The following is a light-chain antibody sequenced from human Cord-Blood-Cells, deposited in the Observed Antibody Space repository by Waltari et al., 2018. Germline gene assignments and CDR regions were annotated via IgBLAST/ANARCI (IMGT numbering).Light chain of an antibody. J-gene: IGLJ1*01. CDR3: CSYAGSSTYV. CDR1: RSDVGSYNL. V-gene: IGLV2-23*01. Sequence: QPALTQPASVSGSPGPSSTIPCPGTRSDVGSYNLVSWYQQHPGKAPKLMIYEGSKRPSGVSNRFSGSKSGNTASLTISGLQAEDEADYYCCSYAGSSTYVFGTGTKVTVL. CDR2: EGS.